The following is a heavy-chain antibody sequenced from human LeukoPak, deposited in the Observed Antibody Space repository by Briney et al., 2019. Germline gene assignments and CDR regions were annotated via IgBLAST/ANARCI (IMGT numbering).Heavy chain of an antibody. Sequence: GGSLRLSCAASGFTFSDYYMSWIRQAPGKGLEWVSYISSSGSTLYYADSVKGRFTISRDNAKNSLYLQMNSLRAEDTAVYYCARVGARPSYSSGWFDHWGQGTLVTVSS. CDR3: ARVGARPSYSSGWFDH. V-gene: IGHV3-11*01. J-gene: IGHJ5*02. CDR2: ISSSGSTL. D-gene: IGHD6-19*01. CDR1: GFTFSDYY.